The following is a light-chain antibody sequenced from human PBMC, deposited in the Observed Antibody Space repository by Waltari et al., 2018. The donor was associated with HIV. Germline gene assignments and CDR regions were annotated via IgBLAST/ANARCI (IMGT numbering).Light chain of an antibody. CDR1: IRPTQN. Sequence: SYKLTQSPSVSVSPGQTATITCSGDIRPTQNYWYRQRPGQAPVVVIYKDIERPSGIPDRFSGSRSGTTLTLTISGVQTEDEADYYCQSIDRGTTWVFGGGTKLTVL. J-gene: IGLJ3*02. V-gene: IGLV3-25*03. CDR3: QSIDRGTTWV. CDR2: KDI.